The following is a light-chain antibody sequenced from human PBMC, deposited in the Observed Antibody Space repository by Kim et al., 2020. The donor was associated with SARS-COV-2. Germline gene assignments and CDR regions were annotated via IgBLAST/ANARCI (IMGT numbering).Light chain of an antibody. V-gene: IGKV1-39*01. CDR2: AAS. CDR3: QQSYSTPYT. Sequence: SASVGDRVTITCRASQSISSYLNWYQQKAGQAPKLLIYAASSLQSGVPSRFSGSGSGTDFTLTISSLQPEDFATYYCQQSYSTPYTFGQGTKLEI. CDR1: QSISSY. J-gene: IGKJ2*01.